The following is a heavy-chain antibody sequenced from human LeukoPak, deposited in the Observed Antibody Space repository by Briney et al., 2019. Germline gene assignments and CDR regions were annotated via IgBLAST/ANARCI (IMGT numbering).Heavy chain of an antibody. CDR1: GFTFSSYA. V-gene: IGHV3-30-3*01. J-gene: IGHJ4*02. CDR2: ISYDGSNK. Sequence: GGSLRLSCAASGFTFSSYAMHWVRQAPGKGLEWVALISYDGSNKYYADSVKGRFTISRDNSKNTLYLQMNSLRAEDTAVYYCASDMSYSGYYIDYWGQGTLVTVST. CDR3: ASDMSYSGYYIDY. D-gene: IGHD3-3*01.